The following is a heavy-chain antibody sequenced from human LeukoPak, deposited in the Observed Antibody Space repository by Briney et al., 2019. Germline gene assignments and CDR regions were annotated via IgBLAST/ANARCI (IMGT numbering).Heavy chain of an antibody. CDR2: ISAYNGNT. Sequence: GESLKISCKGSGYSFTSYWIGWVRQAPGQGLEWMGWISAYNGNTNYAQKLQGRVTMTTDTSTSTAYMELRSLRSDDTAVYYCARDAVAAPGDYWGQGTLVTVSS. V-gene: IGHV1-18*04. CDR3: ARDAVAAPGDY. J-gene: IGHJ4*02. CDR1: GYSFTSYW. D-gene: IGHD6-19*01.